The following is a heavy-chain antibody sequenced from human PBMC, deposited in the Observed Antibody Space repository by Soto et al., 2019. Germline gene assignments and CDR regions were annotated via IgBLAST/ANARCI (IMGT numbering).Heavy chain of an antibody. CDR2: FDPEDGET. J-gene: IGHJ4*02. Sequence: ASVKVSCKVSGYTLTELSMHWVRQAPGKGLEWMGGFDPEDGETIYAQKFQGRVTMTEDTSTDTAYMELSSLRSEDTAVYYGATGSRFGSYYFDYWGQGTLVTVSS. D-gene: IGHD3-10*02. V-gene: IGHV1-24*01. CDR3: ATGSRFGSYYFDY. CDR1: GYTLTELS.